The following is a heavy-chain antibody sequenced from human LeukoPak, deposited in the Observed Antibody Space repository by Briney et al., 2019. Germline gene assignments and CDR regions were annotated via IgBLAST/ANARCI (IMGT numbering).Heavy chain of an antibody. J-gene: IGHJ4*02. Sequence: SETLSLTCAVYGGSFTGYYWSWIRRPPGKGLEWIGEINHSGSTKHNPSLKSRVTISVDTSKNQFFLTLTSVTAADTAVYYCARSGGSSWPYYFDYWGQGTLVTVSS. CDR3: ARSGGSSWPYYFDY. CDR1: GGSFTGYY. V-gene: IGHV4-34*01. D-gene: IGHD6-13*01. CDR2: INHSGST.